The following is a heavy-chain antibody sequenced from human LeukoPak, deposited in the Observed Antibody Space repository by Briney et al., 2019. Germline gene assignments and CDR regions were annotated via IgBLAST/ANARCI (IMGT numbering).Heavy chain of an antibody. CDR2: IYYTGT. J-gene: IGHJ4*02. D-gene: IGHD3-22*01. V-gene: IGHV4-59*08. CDR1: GGSVTDYY. Sequence: SETLSHTCTVSGGSVTDYYWSWIRQSPGKGLEWIGYIYYTGTSYNPSLKSRVTISADTSKNQFSLKLSSVTAADTAVYYCARQPFDSSGYYYRPEDWGQGTLVTVSS. CDR3: ARQPFDSSGYYYRPED.